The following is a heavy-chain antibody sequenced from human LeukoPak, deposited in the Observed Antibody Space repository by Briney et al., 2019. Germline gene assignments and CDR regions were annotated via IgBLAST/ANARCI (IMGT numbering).Heavy chain of an antibody. Sequence: AGGSLRLSCAASGFTFSSYSMNWVRQAPGKGLEWVSYISSSSSTIYYADSVKGRFTISRDNAKNSLYLQMNSLRAEDTAVYYCATEGYNWNGVAYAFDIWGQGTMVTVSS. CDR3: ATEGYNWNGVAYAFDI. CDR1: GFTFSSYS. CDR2: ISSSSSTI. J-gene: IGHJ3*02. D-gene: IGHD1-20*01. V-gene: IGHV3-48*01.